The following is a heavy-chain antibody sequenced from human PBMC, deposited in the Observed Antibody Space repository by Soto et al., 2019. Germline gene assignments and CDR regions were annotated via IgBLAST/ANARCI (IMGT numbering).Heavy chain of an antibody. CDR1: GGSITSTRYY. J-gene: IGHJ2*01. D-gene: IGHD2-15*01. CDR2: IDYRVNI. V-gene: IGHV4-39*01. CDR3: ARVAAWVGAARYWYFDL. Sequence: QLHLQESGPGLVEPSETLSLTCAVSGGSITSTRYYWGWIRQPPGEGLEWIGRIDYRVNIYYNSSLKSRVTISVDTSKTQFSLKLNSVTAADSAVYHCARVAAWVGAARYWYFDLWGRGTRVSV.